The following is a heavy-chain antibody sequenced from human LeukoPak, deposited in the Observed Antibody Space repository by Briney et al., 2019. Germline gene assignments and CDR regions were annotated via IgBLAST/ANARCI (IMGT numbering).Heavy chain of an antibody. J-gene: IGHJ4*02. V-gene: IGHV3-48*03. Sequence: PGGSLRLSCAASGFTFSSCEMNWVLQAPGKGLEWLSYISSSGSSKYYADSVRGRFTISRDSAKNSLYLQMNSLRAEDTAVYYCARARVPGELNYWGQGTLVTVSS. CDR2: ISSSGSSK. CDR3: ARARVPGELNY. D-gene: IGHD3-10*01. CDR1: GFTFSSCE.